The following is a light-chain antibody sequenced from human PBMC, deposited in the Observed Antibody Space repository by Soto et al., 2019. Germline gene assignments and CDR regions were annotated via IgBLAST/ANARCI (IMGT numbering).Light chain of an antibody. CDR3: AAWDDSLNGVV. J-gene: IGLJ2*01. Sequence: QSVLTQPPSASGTPGQRVTISCSASSSNIGSNTVNWYQQLPGTAPKLLIYRNNQRPSGVPDRFSGSRSVTSASLAISGLQSEDEADYYCAAWDDSLNGVVFGGGTKLTVL. CDR1: SSNIGSNT. V-gene: IGLV1-44*01. CDR2: RNN.